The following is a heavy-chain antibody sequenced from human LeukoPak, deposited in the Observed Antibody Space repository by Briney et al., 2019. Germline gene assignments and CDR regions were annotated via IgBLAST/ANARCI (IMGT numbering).Heavy chain of an antibody. CDR2: ISSSSSYT. CDR3: ARSRGYFDWLLSY. CDR1: GFTFSDYY. J-gene: IGHJ4*02. Sequence: GGSLRLSCAASGFTFSDYYMSWLRQAPGKGLEWVSYISSSSSYTNYADSVKGRFTISRDNAKNSLYLQMNSLRAEDTAVYYCARSRGYFDWLLSYWGQGILVTVSS. V-gene: IGHV3-11*06. D-gene: IGHD3-9*01.